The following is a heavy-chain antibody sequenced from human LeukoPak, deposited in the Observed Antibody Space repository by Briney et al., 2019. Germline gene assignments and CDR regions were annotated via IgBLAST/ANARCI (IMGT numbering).Heavy chain of an antibody. Sequence: ASVKVSCKASGYTFTGYYMHWVRQAPGQGLEWMGWINPNSGGTNYAQKFQGRVTMTRDTSISTAYMELSRLRSDDTAVYYCAREGGAGTYYYYYMDAWGKGTTVTISS. D-gene: IGHD6-13*01. V-gene: IGHV1-2*02. CDR3: AREGGAGTYYYYYMDA. CDR2: INPNSGGT. J-gene: IGHJ6*03. CDR1: GYTFTGYY.